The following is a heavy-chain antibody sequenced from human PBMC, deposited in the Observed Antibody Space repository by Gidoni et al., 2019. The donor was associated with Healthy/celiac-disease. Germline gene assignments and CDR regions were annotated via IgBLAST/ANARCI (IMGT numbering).Heavy chain of an antibody. CDR3: ARGRGYSYGSRRGAFDY. CDR1: GGSFSGYY. Sequence: QVQLQQWGAGLLKPSETLSLTCAVYGGSFSGYYWSWIRQPPGKGLEWIGEINHSGSTNYNPSLKSRVTRSVDTSKNQFSLKLSSVTAADTAVYYCARGRGYSYGSRRGAFDYWGQGTLVTVSS. CDR2: INHSGST. V-gene: IGHV4-34*01. J-gene: IGHJ4*02. D-gene: IGHD5-18*01.